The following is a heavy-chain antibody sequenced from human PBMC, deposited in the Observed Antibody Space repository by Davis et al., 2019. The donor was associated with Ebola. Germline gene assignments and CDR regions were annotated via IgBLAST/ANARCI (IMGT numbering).Heavy chain of an antibody. CDR2: INAGGGGT. Sequence: ASVKVSCKASGYTFNRDYMHWVRQAPGQGLEWMGIINAGGGGTTHAQKFQGRITMTRDTSTNTVYMELSSLRSEDTAVYYCAREGGGDWGQGTLVTVSS. J-gene: IGHJ4*02. CDR3: AREGGGD. D-gene: IGHD3-16*01. V-gene: IGHV1-46*02. CDR1: GYTFNRDY.